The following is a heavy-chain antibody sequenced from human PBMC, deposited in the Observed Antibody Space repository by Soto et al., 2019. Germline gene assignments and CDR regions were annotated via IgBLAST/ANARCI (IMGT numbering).Heavy chain of an antibody. CDR1: GFTFSDYA. CDR3: VKDHPALEY. J-gene: IGHJ4*01. V-gene: IGHV3-64D*06. Sequence: EVQLVESGGGLVQPGGSLTLTCSASGFTFSDYAMHWVRQTPGKGLEYVSVIRSGGVRIYYADSVRGRFTISRDNSKNTLFLQMNSLRPDDTAMYYCVKDHPALEYWGHGTLVTVSS. CDR2: IRSGGVRI.